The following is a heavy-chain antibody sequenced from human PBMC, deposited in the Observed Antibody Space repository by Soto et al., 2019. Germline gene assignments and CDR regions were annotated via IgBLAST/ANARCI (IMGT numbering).Heavy chain of an antibody. CDR1: GGSVSSGSYY. CDR2: IYDDGSA. D-gene: IGHD2-15*01. J-gene: IGHJ5*02. CDR3: ARDKYCSGGSCRKNWFDP. Sequence: PSETLSLTCTVSGGSVSSGSYYWSWIRQPPGRGLEWLAYIYDDGSANYNPSLKSRATISLDMSKNQFSLKLTSVTAADTAVYYCARDKYCSGGSCRKNWFDPWGQGTLVTVSS. V-gene: IGHV4-61*01.